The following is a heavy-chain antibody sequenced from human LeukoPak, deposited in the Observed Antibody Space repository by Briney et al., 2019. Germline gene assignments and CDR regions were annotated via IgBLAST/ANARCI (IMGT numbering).Heavy chain of an antibody. CDR3: ARGRRGDTAMVTWGMDV. CDR2: INPNSGGT. CDR1: GYTFTGYY. J-gene: IGHJ6*02. V-gene: IGHV1-2*04. Sequence: ASVKVSCKASGYTFTGYYMHWVRQAPGQGLEWMGWINPNSGGTNYAQKFQGWVTMTRDTSISTAYMELSRLRSDDTAVYYCARGRRGDTAMVTWGMDVWGQGTTVTVSS. D-gene: IGHD5-18*01.